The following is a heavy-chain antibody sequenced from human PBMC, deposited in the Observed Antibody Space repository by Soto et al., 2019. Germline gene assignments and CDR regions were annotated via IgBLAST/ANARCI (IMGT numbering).Heavy chain of an antibody. J-gene: IGHJ6*02. D-gene: IGHD3-3*01. Sequence: SVKVSCKASGGTFSSYAISWVRQAPGQGLEWMGGIIPIFGTANYAQKFQGRVTITADKSTSTAYMELSSLRSEDTAVYYCARVYVYYDFWSGYGYYGMDVWGQGTTVTVSS. V-gene: IGHV1-69*06. CDR2: IIPIFGTA. CDR3: ARVYVYYDFWSGYGYYGMDV. CDR1: GGTFSSYA.